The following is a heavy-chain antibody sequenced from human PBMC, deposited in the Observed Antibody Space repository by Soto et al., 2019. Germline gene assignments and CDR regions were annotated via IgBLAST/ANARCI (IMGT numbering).Heavy chain of an antibody. Sequence: RGSLRLSCAAPGFTFSIYWMHWVRQAPGKGPVWVSRINGDGSSTSNADSVKGRFTISRDNAKNTLYLQMNSLRAEDTAVYYCARSDAFDFWGQGTMVTVSS. V-gene: IGHV3-74*01. CDR2: INGDGSST. CDR3: ARSDAFDF. J-gene: IGHJ3*01. CDR1: GFTFSIYW.